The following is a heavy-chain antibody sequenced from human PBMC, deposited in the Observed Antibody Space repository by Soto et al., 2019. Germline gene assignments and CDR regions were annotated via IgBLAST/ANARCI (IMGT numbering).Heavy chain of an antibody. CDR1: GFTFSEHY. CDR3: ARFTVSYTRRLDY. Sequence: EVQLVESGGGLVQPGGSLRLSSATSGFTFSEHYMDWDRQAPGKGLEWVGRSRNKANSYSTEYAASVKGRFTISRDESKNSLYLQMNSLKTEDTAVYYCARFTVSYTRRLDYWGQGTLVTVSS. J-gene: IGHJ4*02. V-gene: IGHV3-72*01. CDR2: SRNKANSYST. D-gene: IGHD1-26*01.